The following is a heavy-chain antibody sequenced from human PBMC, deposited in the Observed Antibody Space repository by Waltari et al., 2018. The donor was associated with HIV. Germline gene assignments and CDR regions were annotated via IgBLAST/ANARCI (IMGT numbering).Heavy chain of an antibody. V-gene: IGHV4-61*02. Sequence: LQLQESGPGLGKPSHTLTLTCNVSGGYITSGSHYWTWIRRPDGKGLEWVGRVYSSGNSNYNPSLQSRDTMSVDTSKNQFSLMLSSLTAPDTAVYDFASGMDVLTGYYHWYLDLWGRGTLVTVSS. CDR2: VYSSGNS. D-gene: IGHD3-9*01. CDR1: GGYITSGSHY. CDR3: ASGMDVLTGYYHWYLDL. J-gene: IGHJ2*01.